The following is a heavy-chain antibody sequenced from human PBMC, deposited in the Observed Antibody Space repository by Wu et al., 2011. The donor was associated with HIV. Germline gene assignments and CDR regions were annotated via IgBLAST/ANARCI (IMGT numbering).Heavy chain of an antibody. D-gene: IGHD3-10*01. J-gene: IGHJ6*03. CDR1: GYTFASKY. Sequence: QVQLVQSGAEVKKPGDSVKVSCKASGYTFASKYIHWVRQAPGQGLEWMGWIDPHTGDTKYAQRFGGRVTMTSDTSVDTVYMDLNSLTYDDTAVYYCARGIRNYYYYMDVWGKGTTVTVSS. CDR3: ARGIRNYYYYMDV. V-gene: IGHV1-2*02. CDR2: IDPHTGDT.